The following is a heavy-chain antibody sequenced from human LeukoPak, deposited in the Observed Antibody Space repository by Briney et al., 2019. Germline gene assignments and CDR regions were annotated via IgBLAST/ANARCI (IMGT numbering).Heavy chain of an antibody. CDR2: IYYSGST. CDR1: GGSISSYY. CDR3: ARAKLDPLIVGATYYFDY. Sequence: KPSETLSLTCTVSGGSISSYYWSWIRQPPGKGLEWIGYIYYSGSTNYNPSLKSRVTISVDTSKNQFSLKLSSVTAADTAVYYCARAKLDPLIVGATYYFDYWGRGTLVTVSS. V-gene: IGHV4-59*01. D-gene: IGHD1-26*01. J-gene: IGHJ4*02.